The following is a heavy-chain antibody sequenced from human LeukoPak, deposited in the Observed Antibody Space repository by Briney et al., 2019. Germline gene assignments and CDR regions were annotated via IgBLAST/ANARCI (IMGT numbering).Heavy chain of an antibody. D-gene: IGHD2-8*01. CDR1: GYTFTGYY. CDR2: INPNSGGT. J-gene: IGHJ6*02. Sequence: ASVKVSCKASGYTFTGYYMHRVRQAPGQGLEWMGWINPNSGGTNCAQKFQGRVTMTRDTSISTAYMELSRLRSGDTAVYYCAREDVVLVDAVRYYYYGMDVWGQGTTVTVSS. V-gene: IGHV1-2*02. CDR3: AREDVVLVDAVRYYYYGMDV.